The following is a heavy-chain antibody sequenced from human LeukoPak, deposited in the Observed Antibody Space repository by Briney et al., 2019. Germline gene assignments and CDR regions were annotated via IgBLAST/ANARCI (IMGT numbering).Heavy chain of an antibody. CDR3: AKDLSMITFGGVIQY. J-gene: IGHJ4*02. CDR2: ISFHGTDS. CDR1: GFTFISYA. Sequence: GGSLRLSCAASGFTFISYAIHWVRQAPGKGLEWVAVISFHGTDSFYADSVNGRFTISRDNSKNTLYLQMNSLRAEDTAVYYCAKDLSMITFGGVIQYWGQGTLVTVSS. D-gene: IGHD3-16*01. V-gene: IGHV3-30*04.